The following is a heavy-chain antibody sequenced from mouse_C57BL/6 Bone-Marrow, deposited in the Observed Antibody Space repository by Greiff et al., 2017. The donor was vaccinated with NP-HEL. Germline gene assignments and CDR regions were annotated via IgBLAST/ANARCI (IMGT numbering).Heavy chain of an antibody. CDR3: AKHRAPTIVKRGAMDY. J-gene: IGHJ4*01. V-gene: IGHV2-3*01. D-gene: IGHD2-5*01. CDR1: GFSLTSYG. CDR2: IWGDGST. Sequence: QVHVKQSGPGLVAPSQSLSITCTVSGFSLTSYGVSWFRQPPGKGLEWLGVIWGDGSTNYHSALISRLSISKDNSKSQVFLKLNSLQTDDTATYYCAKHRAPTIVKRGAMDYWGQGTSVTVSS.